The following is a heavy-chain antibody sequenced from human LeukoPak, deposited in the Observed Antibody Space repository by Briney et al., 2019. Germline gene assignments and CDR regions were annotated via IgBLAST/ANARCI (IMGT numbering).Heavy chain of an antibody. D-gene: IGHD3-9*01. Sequence: GVSLRLSCAASGFTFSTYGMHWVRQAPGEGLEWVALIRYDGSNKYYEDSVKGRFTISRDNPNNTLYLKMNSLRAEDTAVYYCARPVDYYDILTGFDFWGQGTLVTVSS. CDR3: ARPVDYYDILTGFDF. CDR2: IRYDGSNK. V-gene: IGHV3-33*01. CDR1: GFTFSTYG. J-gene: IGHJ4*02.